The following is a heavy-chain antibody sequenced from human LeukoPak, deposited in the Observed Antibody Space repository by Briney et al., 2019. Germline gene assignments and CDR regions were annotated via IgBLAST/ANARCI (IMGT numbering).Heavy chain of an antibody. CDR3: AKTPKLYGFDI. D-gene: IGHD2/OR15-2a*01. J-gene: IGHJ3*02. CDR2: IYYSGST. CDR1: GGSISSGGYY. Sequence: SETLSLTCTVSGGSISSGGYYWSWIRQHPGKGLEWIGYIYYSGSTYYNPSLKCRVTISVDTSKNQFSLKLSSVTAADTAVYYCAKTPKLYGFDIWGQGTMVTVSS. V-gene: IGHV4-31*03.